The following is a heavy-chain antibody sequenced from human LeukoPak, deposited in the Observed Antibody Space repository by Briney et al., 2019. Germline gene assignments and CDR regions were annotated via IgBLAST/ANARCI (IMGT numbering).Heavy chain of an antibody. Sequence: GGSLRLSCAASGFTFSTYGMQWVRQAPGKGLVWVSRIKSDGSNTAYADSVKGRFIISRDNAKNTLYLQMNSLGDEDTAVYYCAGGYDSRYWGQGTLVIVSS. CDR3: AGGYDSRY. J-gene: IGHJ1*01. V-gene: IGHV3-74*01. CDR2: IKSDGSNT. D-gene: IGHD3-22*01. CDR1: GFTFSTYG.